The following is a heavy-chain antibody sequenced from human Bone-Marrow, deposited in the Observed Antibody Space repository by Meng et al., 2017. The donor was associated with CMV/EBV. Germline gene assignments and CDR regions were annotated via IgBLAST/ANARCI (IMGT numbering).Heavy chain of an antibody. J-gene: IGHJ3*02. CDR1: GFTFSSYW. CDR2: INSDGSST. CDR3: ARVDTAMGACDI. D-gene: IGHD5-18*01. V-gene: IGHV3-74*01. Sequence: GESLKISCAASGFTFSSYWMHWVRQAPGKGLVWVSRINSDGSSTSYADSVKGRFTISRDNAKNTLYLQMNSLRAEDTAVYYCARVDTAMGACDIWGQGTMVTVAS.